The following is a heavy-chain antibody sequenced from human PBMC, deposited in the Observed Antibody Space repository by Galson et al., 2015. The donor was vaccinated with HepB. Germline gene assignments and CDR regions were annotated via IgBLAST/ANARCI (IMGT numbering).Heavy chain of an antibody. J-gene: IGHJ4*02. V-gene: IGHV3-30-3*01. Sequence: SLRLSCAASGFTFNTYAMNWVRQAPGKGLEWVAVILYDGSSEYYADSVKGRFTVSRDNSKSTLYLQMNSLRVEDTAVYYCARDEVQGVRPAAISFDYWGQGTVFTVSS. CDR1: GFTFNTYA. CDR2: ILYDGSSE. D-gene: IGHD2-2*02. CDR3: ARDEVQGVRPAAISFDY.